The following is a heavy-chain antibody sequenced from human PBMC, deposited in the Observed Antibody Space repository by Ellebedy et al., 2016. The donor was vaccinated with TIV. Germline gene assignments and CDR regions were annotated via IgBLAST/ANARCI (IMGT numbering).Heavy chain of an antibody. D-gene: IGHD3-9*01. J-gene: IGHJ3*02. Sequence: GGSLRLSCAASGFPFSTYWMSWVRQAPGKGLEWVAFISYDGSNKNYGDSVKGRFTISRDKSKNTLYLQMNSLRAADTAVYYCAKGTSHVTGYYNDGFDIWGQGTMVTVSS. CDR2: ISYDGSNK. CDR3: AKGTSHVTGYYNDGFDI. V-gene: IGHV3-30*18. CDR1: GFPFSTYW.